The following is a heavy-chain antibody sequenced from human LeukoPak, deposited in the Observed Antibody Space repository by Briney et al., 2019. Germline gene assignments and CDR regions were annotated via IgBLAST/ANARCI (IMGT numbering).Heavy chain of an antibody. CDR2: IGTAGDT. J-gene: IGHJ6*02. D-gene: IGHD3-16*01. CDR1: GFTFSSYD. Sequence: GGSLRLSCAASGFTFSSYDMHWVRQAPGKGLEWVAAIGTAGDTYYPGSVEGRFTISRENAKNSLYLQMNSLRYEAKAVYYCARGGFYYYYGMDVWGQGTTVTVSS. CDR3: ARGGFYYYYGMDV. V-gene: IGHV3-13*01.